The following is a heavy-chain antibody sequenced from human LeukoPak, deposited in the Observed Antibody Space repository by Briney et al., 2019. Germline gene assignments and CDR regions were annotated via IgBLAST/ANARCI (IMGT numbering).Heavy chain of an antibody. CDR2: IYYSGST. CDR3: ARDSVVVVAATRTYYYGMDV. V-gene: IGHV4-59*01. Sequence: SSETLSLTCTVSGGSISSYYWSWIRQRPGKGLEWVGYIYYSGSTNYNPSLKSRVTISVDTSKNQFSLKLSSVTAADTAVYYCARDSVVVVAATRTYYYGMDVWGKGTTVTVSS. CDR1: GGSISSYY. J-gene: IGHJ6*04. D-gene: IGHD2-15*01.